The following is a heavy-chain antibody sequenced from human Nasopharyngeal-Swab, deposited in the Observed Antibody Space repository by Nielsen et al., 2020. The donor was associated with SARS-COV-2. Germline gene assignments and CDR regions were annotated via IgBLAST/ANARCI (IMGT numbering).Heavy chain of an antibody. CDR3: ARGNPQQTPHDY. Sequence: SETLSPICAVYGGYFSGYSWSWIRQTPGKGLEWIGEITQSGSTNYNQSLNTRATISVDTSKNQFSLELSSVTAAYTAVYYCARGNPQQTPHDYWGQGTLVTVSS. J-gene: IGHJ4*02. CDR1: GGYFSGYS. CDR2: ITQSGST. D-gene: IGHD6-13*01. V-gene: IGHV4-34*01.